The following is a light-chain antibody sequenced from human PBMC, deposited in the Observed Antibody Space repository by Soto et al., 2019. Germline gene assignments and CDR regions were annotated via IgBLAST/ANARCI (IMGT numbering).Light chain of an antibody. CDR2: DAS. CDR3: QQRSNWPLT. V-gene: IGKV3-11*01. J-gene: IGKJ4*01. CDR1: QSLSTY. Sequence: EIVLPQSPATLSLSPGERATLSCRASQSLSTYLAWYQQKPGQAPRLLIYDASNRATGIPGRFSGSGSGTDFTLTISSLEPEDFAVYYCQQRSNWPLTFGGGTKVEVK.